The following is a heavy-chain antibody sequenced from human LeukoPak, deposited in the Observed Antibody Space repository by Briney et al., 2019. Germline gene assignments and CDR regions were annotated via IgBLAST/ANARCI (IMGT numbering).Heavy chain of an antibody. CDR1: GGSISSYY. V-gene: IGHV4-59*01. Sequence: SETLSLTCTVSGGSISSYYWSWIRQPPGKVLEWIGYIYYSGSTNYNPSLKSRVTISVDTSKNQFSLKPSSVTAADTAVYYCASGSYSDYFDYWGQGTLVTVSS. J-gene: IGHJ4*02. CDR2: IYYSGST. D-gene: IGHD1-26*01. CDR3: ASGSYSDYFDY.